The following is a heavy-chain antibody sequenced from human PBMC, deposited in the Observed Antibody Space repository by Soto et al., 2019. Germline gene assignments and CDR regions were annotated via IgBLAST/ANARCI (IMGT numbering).Heavy chain of an antibody. CDR2: MNPNSGNT. V-gene: IGHV1-8*01. Sequence: GASVKVSCKASGYTFTSYDINWVRQATGQGLEWMGWMNPNSGNTGYAQKFQGRVTMTRNTSISTAYMELSSLRSEDTAVYYCARALFGELSADNSYDYWGQGTLVTVSS. CDR1: GYTFTSYD. J-gene: IGHJ4*02. D-gene: IGHD3-10*01. CDR3: ARALFGELSADNSYDY.